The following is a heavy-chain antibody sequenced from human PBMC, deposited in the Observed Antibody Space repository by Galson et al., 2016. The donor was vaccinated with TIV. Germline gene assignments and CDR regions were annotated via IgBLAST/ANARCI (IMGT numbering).Heavy chain of an antibody. J-gene: IGHJ6*02. CDR3: ARDRTLPGYYYNGMDV. CDR2: TYYRSKWYN. D-gene: IGHD1/OR15-1a*01. Sequence: CAISGDSVSSNSAWNWIRQSPSRGLEWLGRTYYRSKWYNDYALSVKSQITINPDTSKSQFSLQLNSMTPEDTAVYYCARDRTLPGYYYNGMDVWGQGTTVTGSS. V-gene: IGHV6-1*01. CDR1: GDSVSSNSA.